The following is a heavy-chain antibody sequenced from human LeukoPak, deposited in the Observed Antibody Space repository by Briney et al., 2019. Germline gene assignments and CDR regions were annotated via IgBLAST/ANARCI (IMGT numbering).Heavy chain of an antibody. J-gene: IGHJ4*02. D-gene: IGHD3-10*01. Sequence: SETLSLTCAVYGGSFSGYYWSWIRQPPGKGLEWIGYIYYSGSTNYNPSLKSRVTISVDTSKNQFSLKLSSVTAADTAVYYCARATGYGSGSYNDYWGQGTLVTVSS. CDR3: ARATGYGSGSYNDY. V-gene: IGHV4-59*01. CDR1: GGSFSGYY. CDR2: IYYSGST.